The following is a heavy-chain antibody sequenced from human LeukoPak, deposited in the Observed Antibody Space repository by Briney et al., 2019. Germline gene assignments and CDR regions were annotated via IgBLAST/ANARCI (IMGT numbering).Heavy chain of an antibody. D-gene: IGHD3-22*01. V-gene: IGHV4-59*12. CDR3: ARVVYDSSTYPKSYFDF. CDR2: IHYSGST. Sequence: PSETLSLTCTVSGGSISSYYWSWIRQPPGKGLEWIGCIHYSGSTNYNPSLKSRVTISVDTSKNQFSLKLSSVTAADTAVYYCARVVYDSSTYPKSYFDFWGQGTLVTVSS. CDR1: GGSISSYY. J-gene: IGHJ4*02.